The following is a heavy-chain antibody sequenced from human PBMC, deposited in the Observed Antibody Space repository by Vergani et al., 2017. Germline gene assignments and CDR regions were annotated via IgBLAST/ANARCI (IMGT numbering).Heavy chain of an antibody. CDR2: ISGSGGST. CDR3: ARAGDFWSGYYGDY. J-gene: IGHJ4*02. CDR1: GFTFSSYA. D-gene: IGHD3-3*01. V-gene: IGHV3-23*01. Sequence: EVQLLESGGGLVQPGGSLRLSCAASGFTFSSYAMSWVRQAPGKGLEWVSAISGSGGSTYYADSVKGRFTISRDNSKNTLYLQMNSLRAEDTAVYYCARAGDFWSGYYGDYWGQGTLVTVSS.